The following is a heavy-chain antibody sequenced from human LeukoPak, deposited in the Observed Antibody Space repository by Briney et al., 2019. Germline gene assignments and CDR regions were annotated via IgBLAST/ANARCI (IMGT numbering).Heavy chain of an antibody. CDR3: ARDGRPYDSSGYYYSAVTLYFDY. D-gene: IGHD3-22*01. V-gene: IGHV4-4*07. Sequence: SETLSLTCTVSGGSISSYYWSWIRHPAGRGLEWIGRIYTSGSTNYNPSLKSRVTMSVDTSKNQFSLKLSSVTAADTAVYYCARDGRPYDSSGYYYSAVTLYFDYWGQGTLVTVSS. J-gene: IGHJ4*02. CDR1: GGSISSYY. CDR2: IYTSGST.